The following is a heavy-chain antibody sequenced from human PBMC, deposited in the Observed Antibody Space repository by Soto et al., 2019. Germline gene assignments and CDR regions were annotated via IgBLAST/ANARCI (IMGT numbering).Heavy chain of an antibody. CDR2: IKQDGSEK. D-gene: IGHD3-3*01. V-gene: IGHV3-7*03. CDR3: ARPHYDYDFWSGYYYNYYCYGMDV. CDR1: GFTFSSYW. J-gene: IGHJ6*02. Sequence: QPGGSLRVSCAASGFTFSSYWMSWVRQAPGKGLEWVANIKQDGSEKYYVDSVKARFTISRDNAKNSLYLQMNSLRAEDTAVYYCARPHYDYDFWSGYYYNYYCYGMDVWGQGTTVTVSS.